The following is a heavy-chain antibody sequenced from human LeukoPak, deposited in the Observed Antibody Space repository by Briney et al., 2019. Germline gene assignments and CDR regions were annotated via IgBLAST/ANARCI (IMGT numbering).Heavy chain of an antibody. CDR2: IYYSGST. CDR1: GGSISSYY. D-gene: IGHD5-18*01. V-gene: IGHV4-39*01. Sequence: SETLSLTCTVSGGSISSYYWGWIRQPPGKGLEWIGSIYYSGSTYYNPSLKSRVTISIDTSKNQFSLKLSSVTAADTAVFYCARLGYNYPDYWGQGTLVTVSS. CDR3: ARLGYNYPDY. J-gene: IGHJ4*02.